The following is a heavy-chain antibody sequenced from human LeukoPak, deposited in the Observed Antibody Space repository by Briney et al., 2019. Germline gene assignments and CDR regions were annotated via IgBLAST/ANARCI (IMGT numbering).Heavy chain of an antibody. Sequence: VASVKVSCKASGYTFTSYDINWVRQATGQGLEWMGWINPNSGNTGYAQKFQGRVTMTRNTSISTAYMELSSLRSEDTAVYYCARVGRYFDWLDRLPLYYFDYWGQGTLVTVSS. CDR3: ARVGRYFDWLDRLPLYYFDY. J-gene: IGHJ4*02. D-gene: IGHD3-9*01. CDR2: INPNSGNT. CDR1: GYTFTSYD. V-gene: IGHV1-8*01.